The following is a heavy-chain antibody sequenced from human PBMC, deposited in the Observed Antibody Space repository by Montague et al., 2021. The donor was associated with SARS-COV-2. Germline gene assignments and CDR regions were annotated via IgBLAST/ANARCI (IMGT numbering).Heavy chain of an antibody. D-gene: IGHD2-2*01. Sequence: SETLSLTCAVSGGSISSSNWWSWVRQPPGKGLEWTGEIYDSGSTXXNPXXXSRVTISVDKTKNQFSLKLSSVTATDTAVYYCARDLLRYCSSTSCYNDAFDIWGQGTMVTVSS. CDR1: GGSISSSNW. CDR2: IYDSGST. V-gene: IGHV4-4*02. CDR3: ARDLLRYCSSTSCYNDAFDI. J-gene: IGHJ3*02.